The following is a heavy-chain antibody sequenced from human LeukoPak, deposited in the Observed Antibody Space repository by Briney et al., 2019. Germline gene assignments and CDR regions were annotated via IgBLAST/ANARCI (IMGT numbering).Heavy chain of an antibody. CDR1: GYTFTSYA. Sequence: ASVKVSCKASGYTFTSYAISWVRQAPGQGLEWMGGIIPIFGTANYAQKFQGRVTITTDESTSTAYMELSSLRSEDTAVYYCARGGYSSGWYLNYYYYYMDVWGKGTTVTVSS. CDR3: ARGGYSSGWYLNYYYYYMDV. J-gene: IGHJ6*03. D-gene: IGHD6-19*01. V-gene: IGHV1-69*05. CDR2: IIPIFGTA.